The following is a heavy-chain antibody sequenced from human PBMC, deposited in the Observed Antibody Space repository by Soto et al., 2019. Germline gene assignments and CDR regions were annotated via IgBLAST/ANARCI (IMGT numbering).Heavy chain of an antibody. Sequence: PSETLSLTCAVYGGSFSGYYWSWIRQPPGKGLEWIGEINHSGSTNYNPSLKSRVTISVDTSKNQFSLKLNSVTPEDTAVYYCARSRIAAAGLIDYWGQGTLVTVS. CDR3: ARSRIAAAGLIDY. V-gene: IGHV4-34*01. D-gene: IGHD6-13*01. CDR2: INHSGST. J-gene: IGHJ4*02. CDR1: GGSFSGYY.